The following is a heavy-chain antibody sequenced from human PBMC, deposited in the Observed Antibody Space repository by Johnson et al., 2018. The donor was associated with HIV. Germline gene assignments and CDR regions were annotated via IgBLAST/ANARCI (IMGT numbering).Heavy chain of an antibody. CDR3: AREGFEYSSSLRAFDI. CDR1: GFTFSSYG. Sequence: QVQLVESGGGVVQPGRSLRLSCAASGFTFSSYGMAWVRQAPGKGLEWVTAISFAGTNKYYADSVKGRFTISRDNSKNTLYLQMNSLRAEETAVYYCAREGFEYSSSLRAFDIWGQGTMVTVSS. J-gene: IGHJ3*02. D-gene: IGHD6-6*01. CDR2: ISFAGTNK. V-gene: IGHV3-30*03.